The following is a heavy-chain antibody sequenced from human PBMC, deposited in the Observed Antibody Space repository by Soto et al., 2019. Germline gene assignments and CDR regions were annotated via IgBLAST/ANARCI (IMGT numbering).Heavy chain of an antibody. D-gene: IGHD6-13*01. CDR2: INALNGDT. V-gene: IGHV1-18*01. Sequence: QVQLVQSGAEVKKPGASVKVSCKASGYVVSSYGITWVRQAPGQGLEWRGWINALNGDTNYAQKFQGRVTVTTDTSTDTAYMELRSLISDDTAVYYSASLGGISRHAFNLWGQGTMVTVSS. J-gene: IGHJ3*01. CDR1: GYVVSSYG. CDR3: ASLGGISRHAFNL.